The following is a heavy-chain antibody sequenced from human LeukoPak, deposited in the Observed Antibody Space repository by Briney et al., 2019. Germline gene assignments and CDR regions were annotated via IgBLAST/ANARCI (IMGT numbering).Heavy chain of an antibody. CDR2: IWYDGSNK. D-gene: IGHD3-22*01. CDR1: GFTFSSYG. J-gene: IGHJ6*02. V-gene: IGHV3-33*01. Sequence: GGSLRLSCAASGFTFSSYGMHWVRQAPGKGLEWVAVIWYDGSNKYYADPVKGRFTISRDNSKNTLYLQMNSLRAEDTAVYYCARDRDYYDSSGYYYYGMDVWGQGTTVTVSS. CDR3: ARDRDYYDSSGYYYYGMDV.